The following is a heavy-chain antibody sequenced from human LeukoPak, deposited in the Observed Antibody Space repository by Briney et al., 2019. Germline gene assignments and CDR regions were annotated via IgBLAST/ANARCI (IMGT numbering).Heavy chain of an antibody. V-gene: IGHV4-34*01. D-gene: IGHD3-22*01. CDR1: GGSFIGYY. J-gene: IGHJ6*03. CDR3: ARGRQDVTMIVVVMTAVSYYLDV. CDR2: MNPIGGT. Sequence: SETLSLACAVDGGSFIGYYWTWIRQTPEKGLEWIGEMNPIGGTSYNPSLKSRVTISVDTSKNQFSLKLSSVTAADTAVYYCARGRQDVTMIVVVMTAVSYYLDVWGKGTTVTVS.